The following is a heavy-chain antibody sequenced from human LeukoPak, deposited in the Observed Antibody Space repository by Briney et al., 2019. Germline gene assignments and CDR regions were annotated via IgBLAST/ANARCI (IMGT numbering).Heavy chain of an antibody. V-gene: IGHV3-53*01. D-gene: IGHD3-22*01. Sequence: GGSLRLSCAASGFTVSSNYMSWVRQAPGKGLEWVSVIYSGGSTYYADSVKGRFTISRDNSKNTLYPQMNSLRAEDTAVYYCARGGYYYYFDYWGQGTLVTVSS. J-gene: IGHJ4*02. CDR1: GFTVSSNY. CDR3: ARGGYYYYFDY. CDR2: IYSGGST.